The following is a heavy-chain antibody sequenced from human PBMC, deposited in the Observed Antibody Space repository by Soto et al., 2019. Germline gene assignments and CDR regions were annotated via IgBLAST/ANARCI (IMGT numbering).Heavy chain of an antibody. Sequence: SETLSLTCTVSGGSISSSSYYWGWIRQPPGKGLEWIGSIYYSGSTYYNPSLKSRVTITVDTSKNQFSLKLSSVTAADTAVYYCARHLQYSSSGYWEGYFDYWGQGTLVTVSS. CDR2: IYYSGST. J-gene: IGHJ4*02. V-gene: IGHV4-39*01. D-gene: IGHD6-13*01. CDR1: GGSISSSSYY. CDR3: ARHLQYSSSGYWEGYFDY.